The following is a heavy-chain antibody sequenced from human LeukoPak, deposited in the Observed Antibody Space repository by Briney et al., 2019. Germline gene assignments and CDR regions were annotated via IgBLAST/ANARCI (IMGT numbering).Heavy chain of an antibody. J-gene: IGHJ6*02. V-gene: IGHV3-30-3*01. CDR1: GVTLSSYA. CDR2: MSYDGSNK. Sequence: GGSLRLSCAASGVTLSSYAMHWVRQAPGKGLEWVTVMSYDGSNKYYADSVEGRFTISRDNSKNTLYLQMNSLRAEDTAVYYCARGGTYYEMDYYYGMDVWGQGATVTVSS. D-gene: IGHD3-3*01. CDR3: ARGGTYYEMDYYYGMDV.